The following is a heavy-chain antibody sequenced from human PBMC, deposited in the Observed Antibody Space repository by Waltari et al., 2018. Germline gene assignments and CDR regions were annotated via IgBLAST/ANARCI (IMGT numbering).Heavy chain of an antibody. D-gene: IGHD3-22*01. J-gene: IGHJ3*02. CDR1: GFTFSSYA. Sequence: EVQLLESGGGLVQPGGSLRLSCAASGFTFSSYAMSWVRQAPGKGLGGVSAISGSGGSTYDADSVKGRFTISRDNSKNTLYLQMNSLRAEDTAVYDCAKDWIKDDSSGYYDAFDIWGQGTMVTVSS. CDR3: AKDWIKDDSSGYYDAFDI. CDR2: ISGSGGST. V-gene: IGHV3-23*01.